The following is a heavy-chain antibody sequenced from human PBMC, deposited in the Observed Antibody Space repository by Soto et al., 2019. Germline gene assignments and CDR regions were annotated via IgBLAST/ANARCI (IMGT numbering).Heavy chain of an antibody. CDR3: ARHVFGTTRLYYFDY. D-gene: IGHD1-7*01. CDR2: ISYSGTT. CDR1: GGSVSSAGYY. V-gene: IGHV4-61*08. Sequence: SETLSLTCTVSGGSVSSAGYYWSWIRQTPGEGLEWIGYISYSGTTFYKSSLQSRVTISADRSNNQFSLKLNSVTAADTAVYYCARHVFGTTRLYYFDYWGQGTLVTVSS. J-gene: IGHJ4*02.